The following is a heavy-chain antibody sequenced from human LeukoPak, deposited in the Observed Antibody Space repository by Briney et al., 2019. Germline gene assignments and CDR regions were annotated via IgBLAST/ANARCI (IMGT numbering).Heavy chain of an antibody. CDR3: ARVGPFEDYYGSGPYYFDY. Sequence: GGSLRLSCAASGFTFSSYSMNWVRQAPGKGLEWVSSISSSSSYIYYADSVKGRFTISRDNAKNSLYLQMNSLRAEDTAVYYCARVGPFEDYYGSGPYYFDYWGQGTLVTVSS. J-gene: IGHJ4*02. CDR2: ISSSSSYI. CDR1: GFTFSSYS. V-gene: IGHV3-21*04. D-gene: IGHD3-10*01.